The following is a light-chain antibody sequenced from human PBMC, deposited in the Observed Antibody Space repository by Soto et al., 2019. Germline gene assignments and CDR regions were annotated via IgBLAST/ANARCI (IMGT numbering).Light chain of an antibody. V-gene: IGLV2-11*01. Sequence: QSALTQPRSVSGSPGHSVTISCTGTSSDVGGYSYVSWYQQHPGKAPKLMISDVSKRPSGVPDRFSGSKFGNTASLTISGLQAEDEADYYCCSYVGAFTYVFGSGTKVTVL. CDR3: CSYVGAFTYV. CDR2: DVS. J-gene: IGLJ1*01. CDR1: SSDVGGYSY.